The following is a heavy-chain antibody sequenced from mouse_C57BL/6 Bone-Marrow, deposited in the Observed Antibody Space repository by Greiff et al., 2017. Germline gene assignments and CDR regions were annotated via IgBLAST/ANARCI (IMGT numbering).Heavy chain of an antibody. CDR3: ARWRTTVVAKAMDY. Sequence: VQLQQSGPELVKPGASVKISCKASGYAFSSSWLNWVKQRPGKGLEWIGRIYPGDGDTNYNGKFKGKATLTADKSSSTAYMQLSSLTSEDSAVYFCARWRTTVVAKAMDYWGQGTSVTVSS. CDR1: GYAFSSSW. D-gene: IGHD1-1*01. V-gene: IGHV1-82*01. J-gene: IGHJ4*01. CDR2: IYPGDGDT.